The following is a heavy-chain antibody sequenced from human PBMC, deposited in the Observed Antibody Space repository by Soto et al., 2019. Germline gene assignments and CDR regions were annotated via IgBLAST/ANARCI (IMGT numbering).Heavy chain of an antibody. CDR2: IYYSGST. D-gene: IGHD5-12*01. CDR3: ARVIALNSGHEFFDY. V-gene: IGHV4-61*01. CDR1: GGSVSSGSYY. Sequence: QVQLQESGPGLVKPSETLSLTCTVSGGSVSSGSYYWSWIRQPPGKGLEWIGYIYYSGSTNYNPSLKSRVTISVDTSKNQFSLKLSSVTAADTAVYYCARVIALNSGHEFFDYWGQGTLVTVSS. J-gene: IGHJ4*02.